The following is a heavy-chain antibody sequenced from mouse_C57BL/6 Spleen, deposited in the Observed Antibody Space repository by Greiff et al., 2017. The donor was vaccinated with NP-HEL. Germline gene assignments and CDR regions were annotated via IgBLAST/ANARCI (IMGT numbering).Heavy chain of an antibody. Sequence: QVQLKQPGAELVKPGASVKLSCKASGYTFTSYWMQWVKQSPGQGLEWIGEIDPSDSYTNYNQKFKGKATLTVDTSSSTAYMQLSSLTSEDSAVYYCARRELTGVYYFDYWGQGTTLTVSS. CDR1: GYTFTSYW. CDR3: ARRELTGVYYFDY. V-gene: IGHV1-50*01. CDR2: IDPSDSYT. J-gene: IGHJ2*01. D-gene: IGHD4-1*01.